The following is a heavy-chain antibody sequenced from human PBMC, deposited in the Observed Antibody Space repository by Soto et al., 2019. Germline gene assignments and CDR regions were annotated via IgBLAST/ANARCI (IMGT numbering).Heavy chain of an antibody. D-gene: IGHD3-3*01. V-gene: IGHV4-59*08. J-gene: IGHJ4*02. CDR1: GGSINRYY. Sequence: SGTLSLTCTVSGGSINRYYWSWIRQPPGKGLEWIGYIYYSGSTNYNTSIKSRITISVVTSKNQFSLKLSSVTAADTAVYYCARLITIFGGPDYWGQGTLVTVSS. CDR3: ARLITIFGGPDY. CDR2: IYYSGST.